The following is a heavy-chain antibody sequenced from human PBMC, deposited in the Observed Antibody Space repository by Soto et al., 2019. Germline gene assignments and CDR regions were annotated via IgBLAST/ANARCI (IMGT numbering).Heavy chain of an antibody. CDR2: ISGSGGST. CDR3: AKDYRDYMGINMGVDY. J-gene: IGHJ4*02. CDR1: GFTFSSYA. V-gene: IGHV3-23*01. Sequence: PGGSLRLSCAASGFTFSSYAMSWVRQAPGKGLKWVSAISGSGGSTYYADSVKGRFTISRDNSKNTLNLQMNSLRAEDTGVFYCAKDYRDYMGINMGVDYWGQGTLVTVSS. D-gene: IGHD4-17*01.